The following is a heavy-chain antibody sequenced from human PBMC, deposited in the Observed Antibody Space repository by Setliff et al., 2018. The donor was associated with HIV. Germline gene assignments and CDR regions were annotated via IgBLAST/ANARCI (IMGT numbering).Heavy chain of an antibody. CDR1: GGSFSDYY. V-gene: IGHV4-34*01. Sequence: SETLSLTCGIYGGSFSDYYWSWIRQPPGKGLEWIGEIDHRGRPKYNPSLNSRVTMSVDKSRNQFSLKVSSVTAADTAVYYCARVSKTYWYSIPRDYYHHMDVWGKGTTVTVSS. D-gene: IGHD2-8*02. CDR2: IDHRGRP. J-gene: IGHJ6*03. CDR3: ARVSKTYWYSIPRDYYHHMDV.